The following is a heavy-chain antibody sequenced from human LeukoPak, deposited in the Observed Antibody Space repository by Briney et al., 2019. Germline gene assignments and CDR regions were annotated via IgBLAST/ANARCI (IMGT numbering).Heavy chain of an antibody. CDR1: GFTFSSYG. D-gene: IGHD4-17*01. V-gene: IGHV3-30*18. CDR3: AKVPYGDYVFDY. J-gene: IGHJ4*02. Sequence: PGGSLRLSCAASGFTFSSYGMHWVRQAPGKGLEWVAVISYDGSNKYYADSVKGRFTISRDNSKNTLYLQMSSLRAEDTAVYYCAKVPYGDYVFDYWGQGTLVTVSS. CDR2: ISYDGSNK.